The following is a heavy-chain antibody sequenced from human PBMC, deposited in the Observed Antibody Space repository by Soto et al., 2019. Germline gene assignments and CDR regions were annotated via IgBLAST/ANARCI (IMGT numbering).Heavy chain of an antibody. CDR3: ARGTTTSAFSAMDV. Sequence: QVQLVESGGGVVQPGRSQRLSCAASGFTFSYHALNWVRQAPGKGLEWVAVISYDGDNKYIAESVKGRFTISRDNSKNTVSLQMNSLRAEDTAMYFCARGTTTSAFSAMDVWGQGTTVTVSS. CDR1: GFTFSYHA. J-gene: IGHJ6*02. V-gene: IGHV3-30-3*01. D-gene: IGHD1-1*01. CDR2: ISYDGDNK.